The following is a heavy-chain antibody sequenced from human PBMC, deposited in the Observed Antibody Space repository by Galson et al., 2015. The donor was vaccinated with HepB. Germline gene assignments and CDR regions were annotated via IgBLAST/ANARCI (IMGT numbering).Heavy chain of an antibody. J-gene: IGHJ4*02. V-gene: IGHV4-34*01. CDR2: INHSGST. Sequence: ETLSLTCAVYGGSFSGYYWSWIRQPPGKGLEWIGEINHSGSTNYNPSLKSRVTISVDTSKNQFSLKLSSVTAADTAVYYCARIGYSYGPEGYWGQGTLVTVSS. CDR3: ARIGYSYGPEGY. CDR1: GGSFSGYY. D-gene: IGHD5-18*01.